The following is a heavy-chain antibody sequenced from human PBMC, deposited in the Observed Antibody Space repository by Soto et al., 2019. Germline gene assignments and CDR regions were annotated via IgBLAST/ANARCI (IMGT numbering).Heavy chain of an antibody. Sequence: PEGSLRLSCAASGFTFSSYGMHWVRQAPGKGLEWVAVISYDGSNKYYADSVKGRFTISRDNSKNTLYLQMNSLRAEDTSVYYCAKEGGLSGSYYISSSYYFDYWGQGTLVTVSS. CDR3: AKEGGLSGSYYISSSYYFDY. CDR1: GFTFSSYG. D-gene: IGHD1-26*01. V-gene: IGHV3-30*18. J-gene: IGHJ4*02. CDR2: ISYDGSNK.